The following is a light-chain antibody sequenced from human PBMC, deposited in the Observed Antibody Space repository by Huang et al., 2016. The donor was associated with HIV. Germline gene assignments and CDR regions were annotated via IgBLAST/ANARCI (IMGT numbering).Light chain of an antibody. CDR2: GAS. J-gene: IGKJ5*01. CDR3: QQYGSSPIT. CDR1: QSVSSNY. Sequence: EIVLTQSPGTLSLSPGERATLSCRASQSVSSNYLAWYQQKLGQAPRLLIVGASSRATDIPDRFSGSGSGTDFTLTISRLEPEDFAVYFCQQYGSSPITFGQGTRLEIK. V-gene: IGKV3-20*01.